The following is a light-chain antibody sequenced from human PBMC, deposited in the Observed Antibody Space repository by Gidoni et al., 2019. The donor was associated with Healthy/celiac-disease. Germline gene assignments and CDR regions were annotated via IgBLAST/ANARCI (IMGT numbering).Light chain of an antibody. V-gene: IGKV2-30*01. CDR3: MQGTHWPPDGFT. CDR1: QSLVYSDGNTY. J-gene: IGKJ3*01. CDR2: KFS. Sequence: DVVMTQSPLSLPVTLGQTASISCRSSQSLVYSDGNTYLNWFQQSPGQSPRRLIYKFSNRDSGVPDRFSGRGSGTDFTLKISRVEAEDVGVYYCMQGTHWPPDGFTFGPGTKVDIK.